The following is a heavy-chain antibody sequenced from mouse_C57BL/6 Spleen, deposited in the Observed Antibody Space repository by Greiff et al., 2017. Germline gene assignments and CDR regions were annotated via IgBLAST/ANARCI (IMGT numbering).Heavy chain of an antibody. CDR1: GFTFSDAW. CDR2: IRNKANNHAT. CDR3: TRPYGNYVGWLAY. Sequence: EVKLMESGGGLVQPGGSMKLSCAASGFTFSDAWMDWVRQSPEKGLEWVAEIRNKANNHATYYAESVQGRVTISRDDSTSSVYLQMNSLRAEDTGIYYCTRPYGNYVGWLAYWGQGSLVTVSA. J-gene: IGHJ3*01. D-gene: IGHD2-1*01. V-gene: IGHV6-6*01.